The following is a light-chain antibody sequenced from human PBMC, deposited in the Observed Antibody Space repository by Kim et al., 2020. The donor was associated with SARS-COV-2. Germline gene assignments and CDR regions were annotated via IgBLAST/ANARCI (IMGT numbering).Light chain of an antibody. Sequence: LTCTLSSGYSNYKGDWYQQRPGKGPRFVMRVGTGGIVGSKGDGIPDRFSVLGSGLNRYLTIKNIQEEDESDYHCGADHGSGSNFVVFGGGTKLTVL. V-gene: IGLV9-49*01. CDR1: SGYSNYK. CDR3: GADHGSGSNFVV. CDR2: VGTGGIVG. J-gene: IGLJ2*01.